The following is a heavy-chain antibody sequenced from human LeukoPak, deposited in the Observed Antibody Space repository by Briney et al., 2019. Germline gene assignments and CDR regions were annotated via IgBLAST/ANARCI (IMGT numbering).Heavy chain of an antibody. J-gene: IGHJ4*02. Sequence: ASVKVSCKASGYTFTSYGISWVRQAPGQGLEWMGWISAYNGNTNYAQKLQGRVTMTTDTSTSTAYMELRSLRSDDTAVYYCARHRDIVVVFDFDYCGQGTLVTVSS. V-gene: IGHV1-18*01. CDR1: GYTFTSYG. D-gene: IGHD2-15*01. CDR3: ARHRDIVVVFDFDY. CDR2: ISAYNGNT.